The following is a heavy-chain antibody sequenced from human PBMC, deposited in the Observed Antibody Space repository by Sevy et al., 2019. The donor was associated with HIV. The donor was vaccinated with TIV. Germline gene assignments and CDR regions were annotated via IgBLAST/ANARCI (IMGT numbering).Heavy chain of an antibody. CDR3: ARADNIGWSTLDAFDL. V-gene: IGHV1-2*06. CDR1: GYTFTGHY. D-gene: IGHD6-19*01. CDR2: INPKSGGT. J-gene: IGHJ3*01. Sequence: ASGKVSCKASGYTFTGHYMHWVRQAPGQGLEWMGRINPKSGGTNYAQKFQGRVTMTRDTSIITAYMELSSLRSDDTAVYYCARADNIGWSTLDAFDLWGQGTMVTVSS.